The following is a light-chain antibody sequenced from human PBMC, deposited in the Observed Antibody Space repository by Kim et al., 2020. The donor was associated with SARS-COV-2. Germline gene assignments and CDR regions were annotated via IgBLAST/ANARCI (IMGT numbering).Light chain of an antibody. V-gene: IGKV3-11*01. CDR1: QSVSSY. Sequence: SPGERATLPCRASQSVSSYLAWYQQKPGQAPRLLIYDASNRATGIPARFSGSGSGTDFTLTISSLEPEDFAVYYCQQRSNWPPGLTFGGGTKLEI. CDR3: QQRSNWPPGLT. J-gene: IGKJ4*01. CDR2: DAS.